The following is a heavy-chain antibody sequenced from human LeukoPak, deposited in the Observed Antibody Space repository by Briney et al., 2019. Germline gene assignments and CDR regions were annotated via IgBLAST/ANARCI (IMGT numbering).Heavy chain of an antibody. Sequence: GGSLRLSCAASGFTFSDYYMSWIRQAPGKGLEWVSYISSSGSTIYYADSVKGRFTISRDNAKNSLYLQMNSLRVEDTAVYYCARSQWLPDDAFDIWGQGTMVTVSS. CDR3: ARSQWLPDDAFDI. D-gene: IGHD3-22*01. CDR1: GFTFSDYY. J-gene: IGHJ3*02. V-gene: IGHV3-11*04. CDR2: ISSSGSTI.